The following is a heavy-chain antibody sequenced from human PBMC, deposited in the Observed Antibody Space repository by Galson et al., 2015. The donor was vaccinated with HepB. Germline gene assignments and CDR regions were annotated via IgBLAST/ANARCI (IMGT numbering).Heavy chain of an antibody. Sequence: SLRLSCAASGFTFSSYWMHWVRQAPGKGLVWVSRINSDGSSTSYADSVKGRFTISRDNAKNTLYLQMNSLRAEDTAVYYCAREILGYNTPFDYWGQGTLVTVSS. CDR1: GFTFSSYW. CDR2: INSDGSST. V-gene: IGHV3-74*01. CDR3: AREILGYNTPFDY. D-gene: IGHD5-24*01. J-gene: IGHJ4*02.